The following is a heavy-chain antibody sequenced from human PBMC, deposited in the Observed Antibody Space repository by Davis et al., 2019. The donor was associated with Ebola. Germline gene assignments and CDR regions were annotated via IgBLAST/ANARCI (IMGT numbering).Heavy chain of an antibody. J-gene: IGHJ6*02. CDR3: SCSSTSSRADV. CDR2: IKSKTDGGTT. D-gene: IGHD2-2*01. CDR1: GFTFSNAW. Sequence: GESLKISCAASGFTFSNAWMNWVRQAPGKGLEWVGRIKSKTDGGTTDYAAPVKGRFTISRDDSKNTLYLQMNSLKTEDTAVYYCSCSSTSSRADVWGQGTTVTVSS. V-gene: IGHV3-15*07.